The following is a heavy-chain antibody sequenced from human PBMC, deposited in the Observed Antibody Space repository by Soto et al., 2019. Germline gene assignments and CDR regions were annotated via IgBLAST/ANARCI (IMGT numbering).Heavy chain of an antibody. J-gene: IGHJ6*04. CDR1: GYTLTELS. V-gene: IGHV1-24*01. CDR2: FDPEDGET. D-gene: IGHD2-15*01. CDR3: VTVLYEKYCSGGSCYSGSGAFDI. Sequence: ASVKVSCKVSGYTLTELSMHWVRQAPGKGLEWMGGFDPEDGETIYAQKFQDRVTMTEDTSTDTAYMELSSLRSEDTAVYYCVTVLYEKYCSGGSCYSGSGAFDIWGKGTTVTVSS.